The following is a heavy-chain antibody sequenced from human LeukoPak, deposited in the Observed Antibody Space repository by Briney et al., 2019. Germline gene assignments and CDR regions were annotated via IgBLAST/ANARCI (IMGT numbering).Heavy chain of an antibody. CDR2: IYTSGST. CDR3: ARDEELPPRAAFDI. J-gene: IGHJ3*02. Sequence: PSQTLSLTCTVSGGSISSGSYYWSWIRQPAGKGLEWIGRIYTSGSTNYNPSLKSRVIISVDTSKNQFSLKLSSVTAADTAVYYCARDEELPPRAAFDIWGQGTMVTVSS. D-gene: IGHD1-26*01. CDR1: GGSISSGSYY. V-gene: IGHV4-61*02.